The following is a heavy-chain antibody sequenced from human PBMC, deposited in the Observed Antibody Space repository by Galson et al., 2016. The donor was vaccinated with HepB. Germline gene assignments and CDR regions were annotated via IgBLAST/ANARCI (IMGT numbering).Heavy chain of an antibody. CDR3: ARGGRGYSALLFDY. V-gene: IGHV6-1*01. Sequence: CAISGDSVSSNSATWNWIRQSPSRGLEYLGRTYYRAKWYDDYGVPVKSRININPDTSKNQFSLQLNSVTPEDTAVYYCARGGRGYSALLFDYCGQGTLVTVSS. D-gene: IGHD5-24*01. CDR2: TYYRAKWYD. CDR1: GDSVSSNSAT. J-gene: IGHJ4*02.